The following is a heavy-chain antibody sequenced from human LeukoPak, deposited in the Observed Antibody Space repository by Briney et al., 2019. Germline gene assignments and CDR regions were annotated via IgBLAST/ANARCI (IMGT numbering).Heavy chain of an antibody. CDR2: IYPGDSDT. Sequence: GESLKISCKGSGYSFTNYWIGWVRQMPGKGPEWMVFIYPGDSDTRYSPSFQGQVTISADKSISTAYLQWSSLKASDTAMYYCARHLRLWQNWFDPWGQGTLVTVSS. J-gene: IGHJ5*02. V-gene: IGHV5-51*01. CDR3: ARHLRLWQNWFDP. CDR1: GYSFTNYW. D-gene: IGHD5-18*01.